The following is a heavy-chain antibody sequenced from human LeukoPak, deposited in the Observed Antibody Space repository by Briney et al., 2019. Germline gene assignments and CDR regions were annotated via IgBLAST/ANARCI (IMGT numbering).Heavy chain of an antibody. Sequence: SATLSLTCILSGDFLSSSYWSWFRQLPGKALEWIGYIHYSGSTKYNPSLKSRVTISADTSKNQFSLKLSSVTAADTAVYYCARGQEGDYWGQGTLVTVSS. CDR3: ARGQEGDY. V-gene: IGHV4-59*01. CDR1: GDFLSSSY. CDR2: IHYSGST. J-gene: IGHJ4*02.